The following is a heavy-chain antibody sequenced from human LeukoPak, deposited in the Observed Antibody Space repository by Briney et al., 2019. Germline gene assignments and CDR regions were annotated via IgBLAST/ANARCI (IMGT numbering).Heavy chain of an antibody. CDR1: GGFNTHYC. CDR3: ARGQWLPVFDF. V-gene: IGHV4-59*01. CDR2: IYHSGST. D-gene: IGHD3-22*01. Sequence: SETLSLTCSVDGGFNTHYCWSCVRQPPGKGLEWIGYIYHSGSTKYNPSLKSRVTISVDTSKNHFSLKLSSVTAADTAVYYCARGQWLPVFDFWGQGTLVTVSS. J-gene: IGHJ4*02.